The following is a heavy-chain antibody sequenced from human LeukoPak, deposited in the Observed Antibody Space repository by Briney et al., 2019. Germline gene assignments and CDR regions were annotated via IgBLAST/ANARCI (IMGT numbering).Heavy chain of an antibody. CDR1: GFKFGDYW. J-gene: IGHJ4*02. CDR3: ARDPQYGAMDY. V-gene: IGHV3-7*01. Sequence: GGSLRLSCDASGFKFGDYWMGWVRLAPGKGLEWVATINNDAKEKYYVDSVKGRFTISRDNARNSLYLQMRSLRAEDTALYYCARDPQYGAMDYWGQGTLLTVSS. CDR2: INNDAKEK. D-gene: IGHD2/OR15-2a*01.